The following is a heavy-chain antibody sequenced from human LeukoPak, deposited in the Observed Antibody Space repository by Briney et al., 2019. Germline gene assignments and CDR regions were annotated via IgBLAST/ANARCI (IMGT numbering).Heavy chain of an antibody. Sequence: ASVKVSCKASGYTFTGYYMHWVRQAPGQGLEWMGWINPNSGGTNYAQKFQGRVTMTRDTSISTAYMELSRLRSDDTAVYYCARVSTGGSYPNXFDPWGQGTLVTVSS. D-gene: IGHD1-26*01. J-gene: IGHJ5*02. V-gene: IGHV1-2*02. CDR1: GYTFTGYY. CDR2: INPNSGGT. CDR3: ARVSTGGSYPNXFDP.